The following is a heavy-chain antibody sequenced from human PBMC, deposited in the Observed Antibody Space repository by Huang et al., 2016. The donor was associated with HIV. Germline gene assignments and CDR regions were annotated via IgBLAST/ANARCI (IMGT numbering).Heavy chain of an antibody. CDR3: AKPSGDYEFFDF. CDR2: ISNDGSRK. V-gene: IGHV3-30*18. Sequence: QVHLEESGGGVVQPGRPLRLSCTAPGFMFSTFGIDWVHQAAGKRREGVAGISNDGSRKYYVDSVKGRFTIARENSKNIVYLQMNSLRPEDTAVYYCAKPSGDYEFFDFWGQGTVVTVSS. J-gene: IGHJ4*02. D-gene: IGHD4-17*01. CDR1: GFMFSTFG.